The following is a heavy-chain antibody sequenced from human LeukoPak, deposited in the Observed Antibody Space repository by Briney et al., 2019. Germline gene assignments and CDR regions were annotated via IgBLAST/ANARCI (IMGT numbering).Heavy chain of an antibody. Sequence: GALRLSLPASGFTFIGYWRTWVGRAPGKGLGWVANIKQDGSEKYYVDSVKGRFTISRDNAKNSLFLQMNSLRAADTAVYYCARAGAPYGLDIWGQGTMVTVSS. CDR2: IKQDGSEK. J-gene: IGHJ3*02. D-gene: IGHD3-10*01. CDR3: ARAGAPYGLDI. CDR1: GFTFIGYW. V-gene: IGHV3-7*01.